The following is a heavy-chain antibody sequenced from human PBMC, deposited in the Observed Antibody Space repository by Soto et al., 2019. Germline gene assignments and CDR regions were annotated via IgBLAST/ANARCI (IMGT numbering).Heavy chain of an antibody. V-gene: IGHV4-34*01. D-gene: IGHD4-4*01. Sequence: SETLSLTCAVYGGSFSGYYWSWIRQPPGKGLEWIGEIIHRGSTNYNPSLKSRVTISIDTSKNQFSLKLSSVTAADTAVYYCARGSPFRSNYGRLPFDYWGQGTLVTVSS. CDR2: IIHRGST. CDR1: GGSFSGYY. J-gene: IGHJ4*02. CDR3: ARGSPFRSNYGRLPFDY.